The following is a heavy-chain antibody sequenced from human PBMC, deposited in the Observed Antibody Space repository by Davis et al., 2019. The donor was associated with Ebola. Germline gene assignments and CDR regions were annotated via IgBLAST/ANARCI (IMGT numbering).Heavy chain of an antibody. J-gene: IGHJ6*04. Sequence: GESLKISCAASGFTFSSYGMHWVRQAPGKGLEWVASIRYDGSNKYYADSVKGRFTISRDNSKNTLYLQMNSLRAEDTAVYYCAKDWRPYYGYEMIYYYCGMDVWGKGTPVTVSS. CDR3: AKDWRPYYGYEMIYYYCGMDV. CDR1: GFTFSSYG. D-gene: IGHD3-10*01. V-gene: IGHV3-30*02. CDR2: IRYDGSNK.